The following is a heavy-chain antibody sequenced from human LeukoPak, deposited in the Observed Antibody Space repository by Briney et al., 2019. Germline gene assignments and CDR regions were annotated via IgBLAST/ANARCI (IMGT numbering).Heavy chain of an antibody. CDR3: TTELIYGSGSYYKGDY. CDR2: IKSKTDGGTT. D-gene: IGHD3-10*01. Sequence: GGSLRLSCAASGFTFSNAWMSWVRQAPGKGLEWVGRIKSKTDGGTTDYAARVKGRFTISRDETKNTVYLQMNSLKTEDTAVYYCTTELIYGSGSYYKGDYWGQGTLVTVSS. V-gene: IGHV3-15*01. CDR1: GFTFSNAW. J-gene: IGHJ4*02.